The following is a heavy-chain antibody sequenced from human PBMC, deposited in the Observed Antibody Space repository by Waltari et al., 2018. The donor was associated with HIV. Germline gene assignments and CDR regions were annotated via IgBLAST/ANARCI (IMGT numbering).Heavy chain of an antibody. CDR2: MVPMSDKH. CDR3: ATARETMGVDFDY. D-gene: IGHD3-10*01. CDR1: GGTFLSYS. J-gene: IGHJ4*02. Sequence: QVQLVQPGAEVRRPGSSVKVSCKASGGTFLSYSINWGRQAPGQGLEWMGRMVPMSDKHNYAQKFRGRVTITADKSTSTAYMELNNLRFGDTAVYYCATARETMGVDFDYWGQGTLVAISS. V-gene: IGHV1-69*02.